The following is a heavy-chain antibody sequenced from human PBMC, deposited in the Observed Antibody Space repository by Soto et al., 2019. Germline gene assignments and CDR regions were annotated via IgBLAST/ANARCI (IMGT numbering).Heavy chain of an antibody. CDR1: GYSFTSYW. J-gene: IGHJ3*02. Sequence: GESLKISCKGSGYSFTSYWISWVRQMPGKGLEWMGRIDPSDSYTNYSPSFQGHVTISADKSISTAYLQWSSLKASDTAMYYCANDISRDGYNLLFAFDIWGQGTMVTVSS. CDR2: IDPSDSYT. D-gene: IGHD5-12*01. CDR3: ANDISRDGYNLLFAFDI. V-gene: IGHV5-10-1*01.